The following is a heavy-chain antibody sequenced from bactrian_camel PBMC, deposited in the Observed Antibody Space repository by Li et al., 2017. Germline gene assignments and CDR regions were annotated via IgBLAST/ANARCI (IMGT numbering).Heavy chain of an antibody. CDR1: GFNTRDYH. J-gene: IGHJ7*01. V-gene: IGHV3S40*01. Sequence: DVQLVESGGGLVQPGGSLKLSCAASGFNTRDYHMSWIRQAPGKGLVWISGINSVGSSTYYADSVKGRFTISRDNAKNTVNLQMNSLKPEDTAVYYCTKSLNYNMDNWGKGTQVTVS. CDR2: INSVGSST.